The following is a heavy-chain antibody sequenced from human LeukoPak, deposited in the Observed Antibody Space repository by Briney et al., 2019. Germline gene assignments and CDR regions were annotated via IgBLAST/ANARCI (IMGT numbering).Heavy chain of an antibody. V-gene: IGHV3-7*01. J-gene: IGHJ4*02. CDR3: ARDDYDGGL. D-gene: IGHD4-17*01. Sequence: GGSLRLSCAASGFTFSSYWMSWVRQAPGKGPEWVANIKQDGSEKYYMDSVKGRLTISRDNARNSLYLQMNSLRAEDTAVYYCARDDYDGGLWGQGTLVTVSS. CDR2: IKQDGSEK. CDR1: GFTFSSYW.